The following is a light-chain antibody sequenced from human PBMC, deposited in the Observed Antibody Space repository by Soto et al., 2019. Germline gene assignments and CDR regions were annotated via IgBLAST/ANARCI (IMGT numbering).Light chain of an antibody. CDR1: QSISSW. J-gene: IGKJ4*01. V-gene: IGKV1-5*01. CDR2: DAS. CDR3: QQDNRYSLT. Sequence: DIQMTQSPSTLSASVGDRVTITCRASQSISSWLAWYQQKPWKAPKLLIYDASSLESGVPSRFSGSGSDTEFTLTINNLQPDDFATYHCQQDNRYSLTFGGGTKVEIK.